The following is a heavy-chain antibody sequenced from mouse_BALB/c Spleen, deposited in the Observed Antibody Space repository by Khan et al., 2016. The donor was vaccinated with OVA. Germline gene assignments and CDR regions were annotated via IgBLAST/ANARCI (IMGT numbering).Heavy chain of an antibody. Sequence: VQLKESGPGLVKPSQSLSLTCTVTGYSITTNYAWYWLRQFPGNKLEWMGYISYSGCTGYTPSLKSRISISRNTTKNQFFLRLNTVTTEDAATYYYAIKKYYGYALDYWGQGTTVTVSA. CDR2: ISYSGCT. J-gene: IGHJ4*01. CDR3: AIKKYYGYALDY. V-gene: IGHV3-2*02. D-gene: IGHD1-1*01. CDR1: GYSITTNYA.